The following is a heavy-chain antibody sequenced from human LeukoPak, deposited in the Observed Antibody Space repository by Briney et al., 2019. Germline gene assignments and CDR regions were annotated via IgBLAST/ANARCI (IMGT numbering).Heavy chain of an antibody. D-gene: IGHD1-26*01. J-gene: IGHJ2*01. CDR3: ARAQYSGSYYYWYFDL. CDR2: IYYSGST. V-gene: IGHV4-61*01. Sequence: SETLSLTCTVSGGSVSSGSYYWSWIRQPPGKGLEWIGYIYYSGSTNYNPSLKSRVTISVDTSKNQFSLKLSSVTAADTAVYYCARAQYSGSYYYWYFDLWGRGTLVTVSS. CDR1: GGSVSSGSYY.